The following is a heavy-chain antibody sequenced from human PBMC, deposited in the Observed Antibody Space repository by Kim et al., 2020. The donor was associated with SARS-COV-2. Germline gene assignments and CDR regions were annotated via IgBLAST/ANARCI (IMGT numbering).Heavy chain of an antibody. J-gene: IGHJ4*02. CDR3: AKDLLYVPGRGYFDS. D-gene: IGHD3-10*01. Sequence: ARSVRGRLTISRDNSKNTLFLQMDSLRVDDTAVYYCAKDLLYVPGRGYFDSWGQGVVVTVSS. V-gene: IGHV3-23*01.